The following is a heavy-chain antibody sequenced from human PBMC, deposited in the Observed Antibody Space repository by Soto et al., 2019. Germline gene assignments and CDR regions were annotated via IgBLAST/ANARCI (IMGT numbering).Heavy chain of an antibody. V-gene: IGHV1-69*12. Sequence: QVQLVQSGAEVKKPGSSVKVSCKASGGTFSSHGISWVRQAPGQGLEWRGGIVPIFGTADDPQRFRGRVTLTADESTSTAYMELSSLRSEDTAVYYCARGRYSGYDMPDTYYYYNYGMDVWGQGTTVTVSS. CDR2: IVPIFGTA. CDR3: ARGRYSGYDMPDTYYYYNYGMDV. D-gene: IGHD5-12*01. J-gene: IGHJ6*02. CDR1: GGTFSSHG.